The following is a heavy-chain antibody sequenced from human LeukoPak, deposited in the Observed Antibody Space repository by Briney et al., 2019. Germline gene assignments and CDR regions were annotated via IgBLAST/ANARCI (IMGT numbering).Heavy chain of an antibody. CDR1: GFAFNTYT. CDR3: ARVSSNPYSRGYYHFDY. J-gene: IGHJ4*02. Sequence: GGSLRLSCAASGFAFNTYTMNWVRHTPGKGLGRVSSISSTGAYIYHADSMDGRSTVSRDNARNLLYLHMNSLRAEDSAMYFGARVSSNPYSRGYYHFDYWGQGTLVTVSS. V-gene: IGHV3-21*01. D-gene: IGHD6-25*01. CDR2: ISSTGAYI.